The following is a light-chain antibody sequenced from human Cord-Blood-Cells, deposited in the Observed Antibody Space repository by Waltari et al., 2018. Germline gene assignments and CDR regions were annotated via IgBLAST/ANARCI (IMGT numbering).Light chain of an antibody. Sequence: LQLPQYPSSRSASVGTRVTLTCRASQSISSYLNWYQQKPGKAPKLLIYDASSLQSGVPSRFSGSGSGTDFTLTISSLQPEDFATYYCQQSYSTPFTFGPGTKVDIK. V-gene: IGKV1-39*01. CDR2: DAS. J-gene: IGKJ3*01. CDR1: QSISSY. CDR3: QQSYSTPFT.